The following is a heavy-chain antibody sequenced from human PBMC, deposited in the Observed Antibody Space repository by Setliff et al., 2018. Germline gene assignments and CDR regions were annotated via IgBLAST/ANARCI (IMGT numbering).Heavy chain of an antibody. J-gene: IGHJ6*03. D-gene: IGHD6-19*01. V-gene: IGHV1-69*13. CDR3: ARGPSGWSSATSRYYFYMDV. Sequence: SVKVSCKAFGGTFSNSAINWVRQAPGQGLEWMGGIIPIRGAADYAQKFQGKVIITADGSTSTAYMELTSLRSDDSAVYYCARGPSGWSSATSRYYFYMDVWGKGTTVTVSS. CDR1: GGTFSNSA. CDR2: IIPIRGAA.